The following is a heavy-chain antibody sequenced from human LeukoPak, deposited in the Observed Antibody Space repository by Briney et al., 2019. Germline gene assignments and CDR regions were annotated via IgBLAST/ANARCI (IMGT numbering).Heavy chain of an antibody. Sequence: GASVKVSCKASGYTFSSYAMNWVRQAPGQGLEWMGWINTNTGNPTYAQGFTGRFVFSLDTSVSTAYLQISGLQAEDTAVYYCASQFHISEYNYGYLDYWGQGTLVTVSS. CDR2: INTNTGNP. CDR1: GYTFSSYA. D-gene: IGHD5-18*01. V-gene: IGHV7-4-1*02. CDR3: ASQFHISEYNYGYLDY. J-gene: IGHJ4*02.